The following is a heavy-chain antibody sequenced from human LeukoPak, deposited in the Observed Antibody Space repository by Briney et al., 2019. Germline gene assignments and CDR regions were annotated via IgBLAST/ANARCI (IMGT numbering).Heavy chain of an antibody. V-gene: IGHV4-59*12. J-gene: IGHJ3*02. Sequence: SETLSLTCTVSGGSISSYYWSWIRQPPGKGLEWIGYIYYSGSTYYNPSLKSRVTISVDTSKNQSSLKLSSVTAADTAVYYCARDQDWAFDIWGQGTMVTVSS. CDR1: GGSISSYY. D-gene: IGHD2-15*01. CDR3: ARDQDWAFDI. CDR2: IYYSGST.